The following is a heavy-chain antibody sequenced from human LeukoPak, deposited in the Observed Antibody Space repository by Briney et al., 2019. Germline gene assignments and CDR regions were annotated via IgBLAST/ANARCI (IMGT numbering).Heavy chain of an antibody. D-gene: IGHD3-10*01. V-gene: IGHV4-34*01. CDR3: ARDTITMVRGVDYYFDY. Sequence: PSETLSLTCAVYGGSFSGYYWSWIRQPPGKGLEWIGEINHSGSTNYNPSLKSRVTISVDTSKNQFSLKLSSVTAADTAVYYCARDTITMVRGVDYYFDYWGQGTLVTVSS. CDR2: INHSGST. J-gene: IGHJ4*02. CDR1: GGSFSGYY.